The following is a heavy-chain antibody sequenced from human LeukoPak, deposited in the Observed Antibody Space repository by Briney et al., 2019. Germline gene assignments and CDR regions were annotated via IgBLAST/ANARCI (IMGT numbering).Heavy chain of an antibody. V-gene: IGHV4-34*01. Sequence: PETLSLTCTVSGGSISSYYWSWIRQPPGKGLEWIGEINHSGSTNYNPSLKSRVTISVDTSKNQFSLKLSSVTAADTAVYYCARGSSDTAMVTVGYYFDYWGQGTLVTVSS. CDR2: INHSGST. J-gene: IGHJ4*02. D-gene: IGHD5-18*01. CDR1: GGSISSYY. CDR3: ARGSSDTAMVTVGYYFDY.